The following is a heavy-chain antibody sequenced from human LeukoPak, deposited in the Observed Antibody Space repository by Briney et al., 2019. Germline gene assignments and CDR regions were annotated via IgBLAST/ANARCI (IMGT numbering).Heavy chain of an antibody. CDR1: GFTFSSYW. CDR2: IKQDGSEK. J-gene: IGHJ3*02. V-gene: IGHV3-7*01. Sequence: GGSLRLSCAASGFTFSSYWMSWVRQAPGKGLEWVANIKQDGSEKYYVDSVKGRFTISRDNAKNSLYLQMNSLRAEDTAVYYCACHPTMTTVTTKGAFDIWGQGTMVTVSS. CDR3: ACHPTMTTVTTKGAFDI. D-gene: IGHD4-17*01.